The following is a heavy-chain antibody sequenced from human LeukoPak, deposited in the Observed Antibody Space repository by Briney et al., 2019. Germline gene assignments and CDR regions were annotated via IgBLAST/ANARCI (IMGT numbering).Heavy chain of an antibody. Sequence: NPSETLSLTCTVSGYPISSGFHWGWIRQPPGKGLEWIGSKYHTGNTYYNPSLRSRVTISVDTSKNQFSLKLSSVTAADTAVYYCARGIRLIVVVNPPNWSYYFDYWGQGTLVTVSS. J-gene: IGHJ4*02. CDR3: ARGIRLIVVVNPPNWSYYFDY. V-gene: IGHV4-38-2*02. D-gene: IGHD3-22*01. CDR1: GYPISSGFH. CDR2: KYHTGNT.